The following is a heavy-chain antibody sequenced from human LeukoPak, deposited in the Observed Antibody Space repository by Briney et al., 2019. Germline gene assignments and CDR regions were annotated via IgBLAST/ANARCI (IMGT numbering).Heavy chain of an antibody. D-gene: IGHD1-14*01. Sequence: SETLSLTCTVSGDSINSTFYYWGWIRQPPGKGLEWIASVYYSGSTYYNPSLKSRVTISVDTSKNQFSLKLSSVTAADTAVYYCARDENRIAYWGQGTLVTVSS. CDR1: GDSINSTFYY. CDR3: ARDENRIAY. V-gene: IGHV4-39*07. CDR2: VYYSGST. J-gene: IGHJ4*02.